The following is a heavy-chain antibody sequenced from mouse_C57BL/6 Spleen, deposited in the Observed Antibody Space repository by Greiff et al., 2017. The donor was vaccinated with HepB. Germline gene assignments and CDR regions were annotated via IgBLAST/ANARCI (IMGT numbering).Heavy chain of an antibody. Sequence: DVQLQESGPGLVKPSQSLSLTCSVTGYSITSGYYWNWIRQFPGNKLEWMGYISYDGSNNYNPSLKNRISITRDTSKNQFFLTLNSVTTEDTATYYCAREGGYDQAWFAYWGQGTLVTVSA. CDR2: ISYDGSN. D-gene: IGHD2-2*01. CDR3: AREGGYDQAWFAY. J-gene: IGHJ3*01. CDR1: GYSITSGYY. V-gene: IGHV3-6*01.